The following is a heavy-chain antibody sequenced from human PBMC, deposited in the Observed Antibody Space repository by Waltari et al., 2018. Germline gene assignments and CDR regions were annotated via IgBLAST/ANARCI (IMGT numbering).Heavy chain of an antibody. J-gene: IGHJ4*02. CDR2: IYWNDDT. CDR3: ARDWNYGLDY. Sequence: QITLKESGPTLVNPTQTLPLTCTFSVFSLTSPGVSVGLIRHPPGKALECLAFIYWNDDTRYSPSLKSRLTITKDTSKNQVVLTMTNMDPVYTATYYCARDWNYGLDYWGQGTLVTVSS. CDR1: VFSLTSPGVS. D-gene: IGHD1-7*01. V-gene: IGHV2-5*01.